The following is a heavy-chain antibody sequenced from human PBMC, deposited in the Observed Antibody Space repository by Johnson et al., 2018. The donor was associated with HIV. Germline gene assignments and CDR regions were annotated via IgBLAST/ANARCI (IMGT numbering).Heavy chain of an antibody. CDR2: ISGSTGRT. CDR1: GFTFSSYA. J-gene: IGHJ3*02. D-gene: IGHD2/OR15-2a*01. CDR3: AKAQAFRGAFDI. Sequence: VQLVESGGGLVQPGGSLRLSCAASGFTFSSYAMSWVRQTPGKGLEWVSLISGSTGRTNYADSVKGRFTISRDNSKNTLYLQMNSLRAEDTAVYYCAKAQAFRGAFDIWGQGTMVIVSS. V-gene: IGHV3-23*04.